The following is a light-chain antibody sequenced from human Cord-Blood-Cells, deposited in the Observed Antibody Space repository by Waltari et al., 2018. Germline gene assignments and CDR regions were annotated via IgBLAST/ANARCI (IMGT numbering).Light chain of an antibody. CDR3: QQRSNWPPFT. CDR1: QSVSSY. V-gene: IGKV3-11*01. CDR2: EAS. J-gene: IGKJ3*01. Sequence: EIVLTQSPATLSLSPGERATLSASASQSVSSYLAWYQQKPGQAPSLLIYEASNMATGIPARFSGSGSGTDFTLTISSLDPEDFAVYYFQQRSNWPPFTFGPGTKVDIK.